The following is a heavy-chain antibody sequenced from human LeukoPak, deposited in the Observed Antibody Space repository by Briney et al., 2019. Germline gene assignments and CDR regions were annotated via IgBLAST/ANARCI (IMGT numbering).Heavy chain of an antibody. CDR3: AKGDTVTTDGR. J-gene: IGHJ4*02. Sequence: GGSLRLSCAASGFSISNNGISWVRQAPGKRLEWVSGISGSGDVTWYADSVKGRFTISRDNSKNTLYLQMNSLRAEDTAVYYCAKGDTVTTDGRWGQGTLVTVSS. CDR2: ISGSGDVT. V-gene: IGHV3-23*01. D-gene: IGHD4-17*01. CDR1: GFSISNNG.